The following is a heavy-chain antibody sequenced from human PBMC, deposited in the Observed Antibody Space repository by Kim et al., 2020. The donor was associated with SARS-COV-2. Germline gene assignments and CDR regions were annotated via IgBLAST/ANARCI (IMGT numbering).Heavy chain of an antibody. CDR2: ISYDGSNK. CDR1: GFTFSSYA. J-gene: IGHJ4*02. Sequence: GGSLRLSCAASGFTFSSYAMHWVRQAPGKGLEWVAVISYDGSNKYYADSVKGRFTISRDNSKNTLYLQMNSLRAEDTAVYYCARVEAIFGGGGTNFDYWGQGTLVTVSS. CDR3: ARVEAIFGGGGTNFDY. D-gene: IGHD3-3*01. V-gene: IGHV3-30*04.